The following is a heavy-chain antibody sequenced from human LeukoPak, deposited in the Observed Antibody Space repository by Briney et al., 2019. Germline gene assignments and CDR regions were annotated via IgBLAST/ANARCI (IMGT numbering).Heavy chain of an antibody. J-gene: IGHJ5*02. V-gene: IGHV1-69*04. Sequence: ASVKVSCKASGGTFSSYAISWVRQAPGQGLEWMGRIIPILGIANYAQKFQGRVTITADKSTSTAYMELSSLRSEDTAVYYCAKTTVTTSGRFDPWGQGTLVNVSS. D-gene: IGHD4-17*01. CDR1: GGTFSSYA. CDR2: IIPILGIA. CDR3: AKTTVTTSGRFDP.